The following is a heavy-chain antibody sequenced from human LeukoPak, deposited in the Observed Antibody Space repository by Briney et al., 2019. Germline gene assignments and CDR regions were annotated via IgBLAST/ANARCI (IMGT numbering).Heavy chain of an antibody. D-gene: IGHD6-13*01. CDR3: ARDTITEAGDFDY. V-gene: IGHV3-74*01. J-gene: IGHJ4*02. CDR2: IDNDGSST. CDR1: GFTFSMYW. Sequence: GGSLRLSCAASGFTFSMYWMHWVRQAPGKGLVWVSRIDNDGSSTTYADSVKGRFTISRDNAKNTLYLQMNSLRAEDTSVYYCARDTITEAGDFDYWGQGILVTVSS.